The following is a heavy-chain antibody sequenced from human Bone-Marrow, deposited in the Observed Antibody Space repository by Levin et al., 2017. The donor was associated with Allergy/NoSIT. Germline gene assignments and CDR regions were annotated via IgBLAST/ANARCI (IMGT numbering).Heavy chain of an antibody. J-gene: IGHJ5*02. CDR2: LSWNGGDI. Sequence: GGSLRLSCAGSGFIFEDYAMHWVRQAPGKGLEWVSGLSWNGGDIGYADSVKGRFTISRNNAKNSLYLQMNSLRAGDTALYYCAGYKTSGYYGWFDAWGQGTLVTVSS. D-gene: IGHD3-22*01. CDR3: AGYKTSGYYGWFDA. V-gene: IGHV3-9*01. CDR1: GFIFEDYA.